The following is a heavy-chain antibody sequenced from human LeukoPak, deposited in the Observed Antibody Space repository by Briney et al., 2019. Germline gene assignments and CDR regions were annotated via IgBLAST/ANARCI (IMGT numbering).Heavy chain of an antibody. J-gene: IGHJ4*02. CDR3: ARVVHDYYDSSGYYSYIDY. CDR2: IYYSGST. D-gene: IGHD3-22*01. V-gene: IGHV4-61*01. CDR1: GGSVSSGSYY. Sequence: SETLSLTCTVSGGSVSSGSYYWSWIRQPPGKGLEWIGYIYYSGSTNYNPSLKSRVTISVDTSKNQFSLKLSSVTAADTAVYYCARVVHDYYDSSGYYSYIDYWGQGTLVTVSS.